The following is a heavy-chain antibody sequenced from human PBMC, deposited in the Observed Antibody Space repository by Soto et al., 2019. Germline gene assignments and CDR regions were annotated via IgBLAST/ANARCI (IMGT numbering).Heavy chain of an antibody. Sequence: GGSLRLSCAASGFTFSSYGMHWVRQALGKGLEWVAVIWYDGSNKYYADSVKGRFTISRDNSKNTLYLQMNSLRAEDTAVYYCARDGPPVYDFWSGYSYYFDYWGQGTLVTVSS. V-gene: IGHV3-33*01. CDR1: GFTFSSYG. CDR2: IWYDGSNK. J-gene: IGHJ4*02. CDR3: ARDGPPVYDFWSGYSYYFDY. D-gene: IGHD3-3*01.